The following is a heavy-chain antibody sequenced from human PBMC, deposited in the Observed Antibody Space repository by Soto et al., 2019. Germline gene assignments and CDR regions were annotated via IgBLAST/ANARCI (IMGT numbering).Heavy chain of an antibody. CDR3: ARDLGVAAIGDYYYGMDV. D-gene: IGHD2-15*01. V-gene: IGHV1-24*01. CDR1: GYTLTELS. CDR2: FNPDGGET. Sequence: ASVKVSCKVSGYTLTELSMHWVRQAPGKGLEWMGGFNPDGGETIYAQKFQGRVTMTRDTSTSTAYMELSRLRSDDTAVYYCARDLGVAAIGDYYYGMDVWGQGTTVTVSS. J-gene: IGHJ6*02.